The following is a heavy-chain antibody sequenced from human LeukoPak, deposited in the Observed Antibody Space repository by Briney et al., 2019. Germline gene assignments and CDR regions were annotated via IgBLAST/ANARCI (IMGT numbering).Heavy chain of an antibody. CDR1: GGSISSYY. J-gene: IGHJ3*02. CDR2: IYYSGST. CDR3: ARAPVVPAAPGLGAFAI. D-gene: IGHD2-2*01. V-gene: IGHV4-59*12. Sequence: SETLSLTCTVSGGSISSYYWNWIRQPPGKGLEWIGYIYYSGSTYYNPSLKSRVTISVDTSKNQFSLKLSSVSAADTAVYYCARAPVVPAAPGLGAFAIWGQGTMVTVSS.